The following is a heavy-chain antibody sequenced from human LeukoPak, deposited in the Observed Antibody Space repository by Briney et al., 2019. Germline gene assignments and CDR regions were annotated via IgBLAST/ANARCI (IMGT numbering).Heavy chain of an antibody. V-gene: IGHV2-5*01. D-gene: IGHD6-13*01. Sequence: SGPTLVNPTQTLTPTGTFSGISLSTSGVGVGWIRQPPGKALEWLALIYWNDDKRYKSSLKSRLTIAKDTSKNQVVLTMTNVDLVDTATYYCARSRVADGYFDSWGQGTLVTVSS. CDR3: ARSRVADGYFDS. CDR1: GISLSTSGVG. J-gene: IGHJ4*02. CDR2: IYWNDDK.